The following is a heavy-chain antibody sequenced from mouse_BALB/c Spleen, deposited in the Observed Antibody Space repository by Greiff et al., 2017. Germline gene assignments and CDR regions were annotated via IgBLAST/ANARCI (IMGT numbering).Heavy chain of an antibody. CDR2: ISDGGSYT. V-gene: IGHV5-4*02. CDR3: ARDEGGYYYAMDY. D-gene: IGHD2-2*01. Sequence: EVKLVESGGGLVKPGGSLKLSCAASGFTFSDYYMYWVRQTPEKRLEWVATISDGGSYTYYPDSVKGRFTISRDNAKNNLYLQMSSLKSEDTAMYYCARDEGGYYYAMDYWGQGTSVTVSS. J-gene: IGHJ4*01. CDR1: GFTFSDYY.